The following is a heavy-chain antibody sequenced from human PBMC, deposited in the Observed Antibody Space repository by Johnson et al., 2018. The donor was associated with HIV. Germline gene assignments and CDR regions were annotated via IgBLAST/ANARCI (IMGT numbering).Heavy chain of an antibody. CDR2: ISYDGSNK. CDR1: GFTFSNYG. CDR3: ASSNVVGYSNYPDAFDI. D-gene: IGHD6-13*01. Sequence: QVQLVESGGGVVQPGGSLRLSCAASGFTFSNYGMHWVRQAPGKGLEWVAVISYDGSNKYYAESVKGRFTISRDNSKNTLYLQMNSLRAEDTAVYYCASSNVVGYSNYPDAFDIWGQWTVVTVSS. V-gene: IGHV3-30*03. J-gene: IGHJ3*02.